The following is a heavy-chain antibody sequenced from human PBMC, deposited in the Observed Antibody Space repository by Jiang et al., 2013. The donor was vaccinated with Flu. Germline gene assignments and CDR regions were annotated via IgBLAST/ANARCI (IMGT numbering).Heavy chain of an antibody. D-gene: IGHD6-19*01. CDR3: ARGKREEWLAYLDF. CDR1: GYTFTAFY. J-gene: IGHJ4*02. V-gene: IGHV1-2*02. Sequence: SGAEVKKPGASVMVSCKTSGYTFTAFYIHWVRQAPGQGPEWMGWIYPNSGNTHYAQQYEARVTMTMDRSLTTAYMELRGLRFDDSAVYFCARGKREEWLAYLDFWGQGTLVTVSS. CDR2: IYPNSGNT.